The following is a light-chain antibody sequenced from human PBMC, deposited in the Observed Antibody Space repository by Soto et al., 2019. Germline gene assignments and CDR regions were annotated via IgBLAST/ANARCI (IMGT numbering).Light chain of an antibody. CDR2: LNNDGSH. J-gene: IGLJ2*01. CDR3: HIWGTCSVV. CDR1: SGHSSYA. Sequence: QLVLTQSPSASASLGASVKLTCTLSSGHSSYAIAWHQQQPEKGPRYLMKLNNDGSHSKGDGIPDRFSGSSSGAERYLISSNLQSDDEAAYYCHIWGTCSVVFGGGTKLTVI. V-gene: IGLV4-69*01.